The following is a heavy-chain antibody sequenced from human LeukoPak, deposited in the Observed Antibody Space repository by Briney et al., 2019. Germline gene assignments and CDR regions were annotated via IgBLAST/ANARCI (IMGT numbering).Heavy chain of an antibody. Sequence: GGSLRLSCAASQFTFSSSTMSWVRQAPGNGLQWVSSIKNNGDSTTYADSVKGRFTISRDNSRSMLYLQMNSLTAEDTAIYYCAIIGGWGTVPAYWGQGTLVTVSS. CDR2: IKNNGDST. CDR3: AIIGGWGTVPAY. D-gene: IGHD1-1*01. CDR1: QFTFSSST. V-gene: IGHV3-23*01. J-gene: IGHJ4*02.